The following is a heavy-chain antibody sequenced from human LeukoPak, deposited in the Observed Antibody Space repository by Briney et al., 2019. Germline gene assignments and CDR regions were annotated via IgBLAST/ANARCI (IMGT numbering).Heavy chain of an antibody. D-gene: IGHD3-3*01. J-gene: IGHJ6*02. V-gene: IGHV4-34*01. CDR1: GGSFSGYY. CDR2: INHSGST. Sequence: SETLSLTCAVYGGSFSGYYWSWIRQPPGKGLEWIGEINHSGSTNYNPSLRSRVTISVDTSKNQFSLKLSSVTAADTAVYYCARAVLRFLEWLPVLGGMDVWGQGTTVTVSS. CDR3: ARAVLRFLEWLPVLGGMDV.